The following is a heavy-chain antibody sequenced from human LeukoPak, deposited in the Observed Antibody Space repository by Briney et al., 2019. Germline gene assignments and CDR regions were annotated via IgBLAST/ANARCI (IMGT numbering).Heavy chain of an antibody. V-gene: IGHV3-48*03. J-gene: IGHJ4*02. D-gene: IGHD6-19*01. CDR1: GFTFSSYE. Sequence: GGSLRLSCAASGFTFSSYEMNWVRQAPGKGLEWVSYISSSGSTIYYADSVKGRFTISRDNARNSLYLQMNSLRAEDTAVYYCARAGWGDSSGWCIDYWGQGTLVTVSS. CDR2: ISSSGSTI. CDR3: ARAGWGDSSGWCIDY.